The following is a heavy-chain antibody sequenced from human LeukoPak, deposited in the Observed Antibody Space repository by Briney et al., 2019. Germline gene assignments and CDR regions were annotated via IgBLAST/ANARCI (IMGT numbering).Heavy chain of an antibody. CDR2: INHSGST. CDR1: GGSFSGYY. J-gene: IGHJ4*02. V-gene: IGHV4-34*01. D-gene: IGHD5-12*01. Sequence: SETLSLTCAVSGGSFSGYYWSWIRQPPGKGLEWIGEINHSGSTNYNPSLKSRVTISVDTSKNQFSLKLSSVTAADTAVYYCARRGYSGYDYYWGQGTLVTVSS. CDR3: ARRGYSGYDYY.